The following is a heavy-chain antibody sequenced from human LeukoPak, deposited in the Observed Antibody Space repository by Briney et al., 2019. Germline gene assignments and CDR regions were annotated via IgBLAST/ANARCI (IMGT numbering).Heavy chain of an antibody. J-gene: IGHJ4*02. CDR3: ARSRTTKLGIFAPTFDY. CDR2: ISAYNGNT. V-gene: IGHV1-18*01. Sequence: ASVKVSCKASGYTFTSYGISWVRQAPGQGLEWMGWISAYNGNTNYAQKLQGRVTMTTDTSTSTAYMELRSLRSDDTAVYYCARSRTTKLGIFAPTFDYWGQGTLVTVSS. D-gene: IGHD7-27*01. CDR1: GYTFTSYG.